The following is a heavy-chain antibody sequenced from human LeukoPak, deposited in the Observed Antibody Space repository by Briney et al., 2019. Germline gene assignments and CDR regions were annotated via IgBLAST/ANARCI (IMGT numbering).Heavy chain of an antibody. Sequence: SETLSLTCTVSGGSISTFYWSWIRQPPGKGLEWIGYIYHRGSATYNPSLKSRVAISLDTSKNQFSLKLSSVTAADTAVYYCARGGTYYTSGSYLGYWGQGTLVSVSS. CDR2: IYHRGSA. CDR1: GGSISTFY. D-gene: IGHD3-10*01. V-gene: IGHV4-59*01. CDR3: ARGGTYYTSGSYLGY. J-gene: IGHJ4*02.